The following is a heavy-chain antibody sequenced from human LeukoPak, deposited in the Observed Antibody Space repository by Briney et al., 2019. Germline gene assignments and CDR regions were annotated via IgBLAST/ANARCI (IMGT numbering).Heavy chain of an antibody. CDR2: INHSGST. J-gene: IGHJ4*02. CDR1: GFTFSSYS. CDR3: AREFSGSFDY. Sequence: GSLRLSCAASGFTFSSYSMNWVRQPPGKGLEWIGEINHSGSTNYNPSLKSRVTISVDTSKNQFSLKLSSVTAADTAVCYCAREFSGSFDYWGQGTLVTVSS. V-gene: IGHV4-34*01. D-gene: IGHD6-19*01.